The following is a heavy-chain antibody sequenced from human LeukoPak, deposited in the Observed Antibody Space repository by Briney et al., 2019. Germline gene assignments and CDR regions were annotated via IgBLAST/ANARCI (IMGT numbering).Heavy chain of an antibody. CDR1: GGSISSYY. V-gene: IGHV4-59*01. D-gene: IGHD6-13*01. CDR2: IYYSGST. Sequence: SETLSLTCTVSGGSISSYYWSWIRQPPGKGLEWIGYIYYSGSTNYNPSLKSRVTISVDTSKNQFSLKLSSVTAADTAVYYRARSHPPAYSSSWFRSFDIWGQGTMVTVSS. J-gene: IGHJ3*02. CDR3: ARSHPPAYSSSWFRSFDI.